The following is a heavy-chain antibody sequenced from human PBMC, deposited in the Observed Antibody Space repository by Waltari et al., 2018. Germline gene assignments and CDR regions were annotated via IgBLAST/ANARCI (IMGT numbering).Heavy chain of an antibody. CDR2: IWYDGSNK. V-gene: IGHV3-30*18. CDR1: GFTFSSYG. Sequence: QVQLVESGGGVVQPGRSLRLSCAASGFTFSSYGMHWVRQAPGKGRGWVAVIWYDGSNKYYADSVKGRFTISRDNSKNTLYLQMNSLRAEDTAMYYCAKDREVAGIDYWGQGTLVTVSS. CDR3: AKDREVAGIDY. D-gene: IGHD6-19*01. J-gene: IGHJ4*02.